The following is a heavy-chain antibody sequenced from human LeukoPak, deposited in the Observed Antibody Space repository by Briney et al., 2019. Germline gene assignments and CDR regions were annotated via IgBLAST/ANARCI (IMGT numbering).Heavy chain of an antibody. J-gene: IGHJ6*02. V-gene: IGHV7-4-1*02. CDR3: AREQILTRYYALLYYYYGMDV. CDR2: INPNTANP. Sequence: ASVKVSCKASGYTFTSYAMNWVRQAPGQGLEWMGWINPNTANPTYAQGFTGRFVFSLDTSVSTAYLQISSLKAEDTAVYYCAREQILTRYYALLYYYYGMDVWGQGTTVTVSS. D-gene: IGHD3-9*01. CDR1: GYTFTSYA.